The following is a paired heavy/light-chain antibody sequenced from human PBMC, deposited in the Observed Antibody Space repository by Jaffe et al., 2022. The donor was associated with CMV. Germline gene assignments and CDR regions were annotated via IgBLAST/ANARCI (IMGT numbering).Heavy chain of an antibody. V-gene: IGHV1-46*01. CDR1: GFTFTDFY. D-gene: IGHD2-21*01. Sequence: QVRLVQSGAEVKKPGASVKVSCKTSGFTFTDFYMHWVRQTPGEGLQWMGIINPNGGSTTYAQKFQGRVTMTRDPSTRTVYMELSSLRPEDTGVYFCARVSIVGEEPFDFWGQGTLVTVSS. CDR2: INPNGGST. J-gene: IGHJ4*02. CDR3: ARVSIVGEEPFDF.
Light chain of an antibody. V-gene: IGKV1-12*01. CDR2: VAS. Sequence: EIQMTQSPSSLSASVGDRVTISCRASESVSTWLAWYQQKPGKAPNLLIYVASTLQSGVPSRFSGGGSGTSFTLTISDLQPEDFATYYCQQAQTFPYTFGQGTKLEVK. CDR3: QQAQTFPYT. J-gene: IGKJ2*01. CDR1: ESVSTW.